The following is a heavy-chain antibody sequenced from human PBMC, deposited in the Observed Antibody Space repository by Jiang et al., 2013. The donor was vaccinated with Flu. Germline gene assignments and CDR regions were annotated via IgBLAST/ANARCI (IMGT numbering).Heavy chain of an antibody. Sequence: VQLVESGGGLVQPGRSLRLSCIASGFAFGDYSVSWFRQAPGKGPEWLGFISTTPYGRPTQYAASLEGRFSISRDDSKNIAYLQMDSLKIEDTAVYYCTRGGFCAGGDCWNFYFYALDVWGQGTTVTVSS. J-gene: IGHJ6*02. D-gene: IGHD2-8*02. CDR2: ISTTPYGRPT. CDR3: TRGGFCAGGDCWNFYFYALDV. V-gene: IGHV3-49*03. CDR1: GFAFGDYS.